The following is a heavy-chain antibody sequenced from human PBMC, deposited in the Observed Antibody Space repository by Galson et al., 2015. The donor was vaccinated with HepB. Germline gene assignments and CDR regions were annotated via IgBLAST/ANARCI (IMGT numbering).Heavy chain of an antibody. CDR3: ARSRWGVVAATAWFDP. Sequence: SVKVSCKASGYTFTSYAMHWVRQAPGQGLEWVGWINAGNGNTKYSQKFQGRVTITRDTSASTAYMELSSLRSEDTAAYYCARSRWGVVAATAWFDPWGQGTLVTVSS. J-gene: IGHJ5*02. D-gene: IGHD2-15*01. CDR1: GYTFTSYA. V-gene: IGHV1-3*01. CDR2: INAGNGNT.